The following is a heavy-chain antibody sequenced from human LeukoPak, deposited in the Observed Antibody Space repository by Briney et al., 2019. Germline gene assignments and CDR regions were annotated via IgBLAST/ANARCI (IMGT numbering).Heavy chain of an antibody. CDR3: ARLDCVLEGCYNH. D-gene: IGHD2-15*01. J-gene: IGHJ4*02. Sequence: SETLSLTCTVSGDSITNSYWSWIRQSPGKGLEWIGYVSSDGTTNYTPALRSRLIMSVDTAKNDISLILTSVTAADTAIYYCARLDCVLEGCYNHWGRGTLVTVSS. CDR2: VSSDGTT. V-gene: IGHV4-59*08. CDR1: GDSITNSY.